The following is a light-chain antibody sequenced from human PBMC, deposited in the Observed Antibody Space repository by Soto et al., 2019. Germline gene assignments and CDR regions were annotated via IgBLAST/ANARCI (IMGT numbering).Light chain of an antibody. Sequence: QSALTQRASVSGSPGQSITISCTGTSSDVGGYNYVSSYQQHPGKAPKLMIYEVSNRPSRVSNRFSGSKSGNTASLTISGDQAEDEADYYCSSYTSSSNPVFGRGTKLTVL. CDR2: EVS. CDR1: SSDVGGYNY. J-gene: IGLJ2*01. CDR3: SSYTSSSNPV. V-gene: IGLV2-14*01.